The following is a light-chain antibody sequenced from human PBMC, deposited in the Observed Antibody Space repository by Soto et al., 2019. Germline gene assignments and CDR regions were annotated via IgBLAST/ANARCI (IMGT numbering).Light chain of an antibody. CDR2: AAS. V-gene: IGKV1-12*01. Sequence: DIQMTQSPSSVSASVGDRVTITCRASQGISSRLAWYQQKPGKAPNLLIYAASSLQSGVPSRFSGSGSETDFTLTIGRLQPEDFATYYWQQSNSFPLTFGGGTKVEIK. CDR1: QGISSR. CDR3: QQSNSFPLT. J-gene: IGKJ4*01.